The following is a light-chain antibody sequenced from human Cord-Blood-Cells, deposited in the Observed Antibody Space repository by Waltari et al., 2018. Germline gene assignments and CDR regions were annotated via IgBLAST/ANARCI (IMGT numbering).Light chain of an antibody. CDR1: QSISSY. Sequence: DIQMTQSPSSLSASVGDRFTITCRASQSISSYLDWYQQKPGKAPKLLIYAASSLQSGVPSRFSGSGSGTDFTLTISSLQPEDFATYYCQQCYSTPYTFGQGTKLEIK. V-gene: IGKV1-39*01. J-gene: IGKJ2*01. CDR2: AAS. CDR3: QQCYSTPYT.